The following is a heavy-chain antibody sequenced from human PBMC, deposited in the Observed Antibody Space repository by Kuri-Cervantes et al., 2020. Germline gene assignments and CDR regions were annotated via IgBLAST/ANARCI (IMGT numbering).Heavy chain of an antibody. CDR1: GFTFSSYA. V-gene: IGHV4-59*01. Sequence: ESLKISCAASGFTFSSYAMSWIRQPPGKGLEWIGYIYYSGSTNYNPSLKSRVTISVDTSKNQFSLKLSSVTAADTAVYYCARVGDFWSGLHDYWGQGTLVTVSS. J-gene: IGHJ4*02. CDR3: ARVGDFWSGLHDY. CDR2: IYYSGST. D-gene: IGHD3-3*01.